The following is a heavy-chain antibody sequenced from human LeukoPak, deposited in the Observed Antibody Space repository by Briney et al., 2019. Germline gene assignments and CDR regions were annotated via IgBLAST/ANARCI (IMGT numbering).Heavy chain of an antibody. CDR3: ARSFARGRDGYNLAYYYGMDV. V-gene: IGHV1-69*13. CDR1: GGTFSSYA. Sequence: SVKVSCKASGGTFSSYAISWVRQAPGQGLEWMGGIIPIFGTANYAQKFQGRVTITADESTSTAYMELSSLRSEDTAVYYCARSFARGRDGYNLAYYYGMDVWGQGTTVTVSS. J-gene: IGHJ6*02. CDR2: IIPIFGTA. D-gene: IGHD5-24*01.